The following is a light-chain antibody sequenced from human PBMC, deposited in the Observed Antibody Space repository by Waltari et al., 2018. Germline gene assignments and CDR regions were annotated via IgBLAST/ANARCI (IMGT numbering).Light chain of an antibody. CDR3: QHVYSYPAT. CDR2: AAS. Sequence: LQLPQSPSFLSASVRDSVPFTCLASQCMSGYLAWYQQKPNKAPKLLINAASTLQSGVPSRFSGGKSGTEFTLTISSLQPEDFATYFCQHVYSYPATFGGGTTLDI. V-gene: IGKV1-9*01. CDR1: QCMSGY. J-gene: IGKJ4*01.